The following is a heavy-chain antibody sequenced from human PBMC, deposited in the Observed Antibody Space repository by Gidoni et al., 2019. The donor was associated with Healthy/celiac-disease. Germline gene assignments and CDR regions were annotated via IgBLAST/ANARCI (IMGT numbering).Heavy chain of an antibody. CDR1: GGSISSSRYY. D-gene: IGHD3-22*01. CDR2: IYYSGSN. Sequence: QLQLQESGPGLVKPSETLSLPCTVSGGSISSSRYYWGWIRQPPGKGLEWIGSIYYSGSNYYNPSLKSRVTISVDTSKNQFALKLSSVTAADTAVYYCARDLKPRYYYDSSGYPVYYFDYWGQGTLVTVSS. J-gene: IGHJ4*02. CDR3: ARDLKPRYYYDSSGYPVYYFDY. V-gene: IGHV4-39*07.